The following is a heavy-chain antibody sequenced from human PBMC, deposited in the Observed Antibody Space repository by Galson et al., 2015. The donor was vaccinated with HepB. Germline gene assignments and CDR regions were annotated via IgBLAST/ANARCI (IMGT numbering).Heavy chain of an antibody. CDR1: GFTFSSYG. V-gene: IGHV3-33*01. D-gene: IGHD6-13*01. Sequence: SLRLSCAASGFTFSSYGMHWVRQAPGKGLEWVAVIWYDGSNKYYADSVKGRFTISRDNSKNTLYLQMNSLRAADTAVYYCARRKRAAAVSDFDYWGQGTLISVSS. CDR2: IWYDGSNK. CDR3: ARRKRAAAVSDFDY. J-gene: IGHJ4*02.